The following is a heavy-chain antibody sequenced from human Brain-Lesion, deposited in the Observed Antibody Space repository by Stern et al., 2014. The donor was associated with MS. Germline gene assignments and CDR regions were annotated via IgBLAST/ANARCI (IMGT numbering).Heavy chain of an antibody. D-gene: IGHD3-3*01. V-gene: IGHV3-7*01. J-gene: IGHJ6*02. Sequence: EVQLEESGGGLVQPGGSLTISCTAAGFTFGNYWMTWVRQAPGKGLEWVANIKEDGTEKNYVDSVKGRFTISRDNARNSLDLQMNSLRVEDTALYYCARVYNTIYGIVTQRGSGMDVWGQGTTVIVSS. CDR2: IKEDGTEK. CDR1: GFTFGNYW. CDR3: ARVYNTIYGIVTQRGSGMDV.